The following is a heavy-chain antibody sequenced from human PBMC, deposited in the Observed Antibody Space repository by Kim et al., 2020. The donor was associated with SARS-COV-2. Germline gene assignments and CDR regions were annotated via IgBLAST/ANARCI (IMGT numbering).Heavy chain of an antibody. Sequence: GGSLRLSCAASGFTFSSYAMSWVRQAPGKGLEWVSAISGSGGSTYYSDSVKGRFTISRDNSKNTLYLQMNSLRIEDTAIYYCAKDPAGPMIEQGGYFQHWGQGTLVSVS. CDR1: GFTFSSYA. CDR3: AKDPAGPMIEQGGYFQH. V-gene: IGHV3-23*01. CDR2: ISGSGGST. J-gene: IGHJ1*01. D-gene: IGHD3-22*01.